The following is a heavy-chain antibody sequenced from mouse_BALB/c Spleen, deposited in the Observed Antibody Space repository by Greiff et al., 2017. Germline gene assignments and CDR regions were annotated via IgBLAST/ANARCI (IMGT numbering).Heavy chain of an antibody. D-gene: IGHD2-14*01. J-gene: IGHJ3*01. Sequence: QVQLQQSGAELAKPGASVKMSCKASGYTFTSYWMHWVKQRPGQGLEWIGYINPSTGYTEYNQKFKDKATLTADKSSSTAYMQLSSLTSEDSAVYYCARGGYDRAWFAYWGQGTLVTVSA. V-gene: IGHV1-7*01. CDR3: ARGGYDRAWFAY. CDR2: INPSTGYT. CDR1: GYTFTSYW.